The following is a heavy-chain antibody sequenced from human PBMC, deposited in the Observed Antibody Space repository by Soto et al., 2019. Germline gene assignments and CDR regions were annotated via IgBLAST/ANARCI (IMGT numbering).Heavy chain of an antibody. V-gene: IGHV1-8*01. CDR3: ARTLYGDHVDY. J-gene: IGHJ4*02. Sequence: XXVKVSCKASGYTFTIYDINWVRQATGQGREWMGWXNPNSXNAGYEKKVQXXVTMTRNXXTSEDYMEMSSLRSEDTAGYYCARTLYGDHVDYWGQGTLVTVSS. CDR1: GYTFTIYD. CDR2: XNPNSXNA. D-gene: IGHD4-17*01.